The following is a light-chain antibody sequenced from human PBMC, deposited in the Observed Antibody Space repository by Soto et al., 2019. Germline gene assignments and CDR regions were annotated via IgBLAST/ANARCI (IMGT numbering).Light chain of an antibody. J-gene: IGLJ1*01. Sequence: QSALTQPASVSGSPGQSITISCTGASSDVGGYNFVSWYQQHPGKAPKLIICDVSDRPTGVSIRFSGSKSGNTASLTISGLQAEDEADYYCSSYGSSRTLVFGTGTKLTVL. CDR3: SSYGSSRTLV. CDR1: SSDVGGYNF. CDR2: DVS. V-gene: IGLV2-14*03.